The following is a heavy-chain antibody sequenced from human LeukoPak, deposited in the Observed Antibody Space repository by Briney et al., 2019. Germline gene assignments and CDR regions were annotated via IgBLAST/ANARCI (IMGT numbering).Heavy chain of an antibody. D-gene: IGHD4-17*01. CDR1: GFTFSSYS. CDR3: ARGGYYGDYGSNWFDP. CDR2: ISSSSSYI. V-gene: IGHV3-21*01. Sequence: GGSLRLSCAASGFTFSSYSMNWVRQALGKGLEWVSSISSSSSYIYYADSVKGRFTISRDNAKNSLYLQMNSLRAEDTAVYYCARGGYYGDYGSNWFDPWGQGTLVTVSS. J-gene: IGHJ5*02.